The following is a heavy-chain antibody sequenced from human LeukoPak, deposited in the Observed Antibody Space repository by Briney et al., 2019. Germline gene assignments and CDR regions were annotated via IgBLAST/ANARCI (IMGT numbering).Heavy chain of an antibody. CDR3: ARDPPLYSGYDYSSSRGGKFFDY. V-gene: IGHV1-18*01. Sequence: GASVKVSFKASGYTFTSYGISWVRQAPGQGLEWMGWISAYNGNTNYAQKLQGRVTMTTDTSTSTAYMELRSLRSDDTAVYYCARDPPLYSGYDYSSSRGGKFFDYWGQGTLVTVSS. CDR1: GYTFTSYG. CDR2: ISAYNGNT. J-gene: IGHJ4*02. D-gene: IGHD5-12*01.